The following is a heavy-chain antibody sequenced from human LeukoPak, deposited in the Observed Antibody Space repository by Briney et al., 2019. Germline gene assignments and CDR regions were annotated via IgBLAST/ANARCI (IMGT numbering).Heavy chain of an antibody. CDR3: ARGGAGYYDSSGYYY. Sequence: SQTLSLTCAISGDSFSSNNAAWNWIRQSPSRGLEWLGRTYYRSKWHSVYALSVKGRITINPDTSKNQFSLKLSSVTAADTAVYYCARGGAGYYDSSGYYYWGQGTLVTVSS. D-gene: IGHD3-22*01. CDR2: TYYRSKWHS. J-gene: IGHJ4*02. V-gene: IGHV6-1*01. CDR1: GDSFSSNNAA.